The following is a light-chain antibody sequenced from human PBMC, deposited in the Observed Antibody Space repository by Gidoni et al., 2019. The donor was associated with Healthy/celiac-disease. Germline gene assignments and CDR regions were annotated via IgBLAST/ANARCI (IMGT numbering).Light chain of an antibody. Sequence: DIVMTQSPDSLTVSLGEQANFNCRSSQSVVSRSNNKNYLAWYQRKPGQPPKVLIYWASTRESGVPDRFSGSGSGTDFTLTISSLQAEDVAVYYCQQYYSTPPTFGQGTRLEIK. J-gene: IGKJ5*01. CDR1: QSVVSRSNNKNY. V-gene: IGKV4-1*01. CDR2: WAS. CDR3: QQYYSTPPT.